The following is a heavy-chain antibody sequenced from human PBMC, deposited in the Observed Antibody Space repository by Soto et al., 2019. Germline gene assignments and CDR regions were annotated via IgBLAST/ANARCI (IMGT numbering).Heavy chain of an antibody. D-gene: IGHD3-22*01. V-gene: IGHV3-48*02. CDR1: GFTFSRYS. J-gene: IGHJ5*02. CDR3: ARGLYYYDSSGYYSP. Sequence: PGGSLRLSCAASGFTFSRYSMNWVRQAPGKGLEWVSYISSSSTTIYYADSVKGRFTVSRDNAKSSLYLQMNSLRDEDTAVYYCARGLYYYDSSGYYSPWGQGTLVTVSS. CDR2: ISSSSTTI.